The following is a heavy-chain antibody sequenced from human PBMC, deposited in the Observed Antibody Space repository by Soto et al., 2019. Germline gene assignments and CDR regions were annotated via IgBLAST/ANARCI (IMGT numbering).Heavy chain of an antibody. J-gene: IGHJ3*01. CDR2: IYYSGST. CDR3: ATGPSEYYYAN. Sequence: TLSLTCTVSGGSISTGGYYWIWIRQHPGKGLEWIGHIYYSGSTYYNQSLKSRVAISIDTSKNQFSLKLRSVTAADTAVYYCATGPSEYYYANWGEGTMVTVSS. CDR1: GGSISTGGYY. D-gene: IGHD3-10*01. V-gene: IGHV4-31*03.